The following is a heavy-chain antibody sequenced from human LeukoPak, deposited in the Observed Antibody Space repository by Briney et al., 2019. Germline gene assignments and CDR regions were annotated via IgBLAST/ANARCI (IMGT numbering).Heavy chain of an antibody. D-gene: IGHD3-10*01. CDR2: ISGSGGST. Sequence: PGGSLRLSCSASGFTFSSYAMSWVRQAPGKGLEWVSAISGSGGSTYYADSVKGRFTISRDNAKNSLYLQMNSLRAEDTAVYYCARWDSLGSGVDCWGQGTLVTVSS. CDR1: GFTFSSYA. V-gene: IGHV3-23*01. CDR3: ARWDSLGSGVDC. J-gene: IGHJ4*02.